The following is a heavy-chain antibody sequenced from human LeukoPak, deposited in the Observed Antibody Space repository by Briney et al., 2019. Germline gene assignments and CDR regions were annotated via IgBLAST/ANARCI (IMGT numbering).Heavy chain of an antibody. CDR3: ARHGRGDSSGYQSFFGY. V-gene: IGHV4-59*08. J-gene: IGHJ4*02. CDR2: IYYSGTT. CDR1: GGSITNYF. D-gene: IGHD3-22*01. Sequence: PSETLSLTCTVSGGSITNYFWSWIRQPPGEGLEWIAYIYYSGTTKYNPSLKSRVTISVDTSKNQFSLKLSSMTAADTAVYYCARHGRGDSSGYQSFFGYWGQGTLVTVSS.